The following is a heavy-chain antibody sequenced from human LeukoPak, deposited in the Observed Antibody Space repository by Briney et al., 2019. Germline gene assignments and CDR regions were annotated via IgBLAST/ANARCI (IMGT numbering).Heavy chain of an antibody. CDR1: GVTFSSYA. CDR2: ISGSGGST. V-gene: IGHV3-23*01. CDR3: AKRRAVAGIGTGGGAFDI. Sequence: PEGSLRLSCAASGVTFSSYAMSWVRQAPGKGLEWVSAISGSGGSTYYAYSVKGLFTISRDNSKNTLYLQMNSLRAEDTAVYYCAKRRAVAGIGTGGGAFDIWGQGTMVTVSS. J-gene: IGHJ3*02. D-gene: IGHD6-19*01.